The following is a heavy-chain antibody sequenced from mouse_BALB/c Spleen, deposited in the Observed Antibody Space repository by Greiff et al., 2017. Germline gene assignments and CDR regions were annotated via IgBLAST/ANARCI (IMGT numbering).Heavy chain of an antibody. V-gene: IGHV3-6*02. Sequence: EVKLVESGPGLVKPSQSLSLTCSVTGYSITSGYYWNWIRQFPGNKLEWMGYISYDGSNNYNPSLKNRISITRDTSKNQFFLKLNSVTTEDTATYYCASDYGSSYGAMDYWGQGTSVTVSS. CDR2: ISYDGSN. CDR1: GYSITSGYY. CDR3: ASDYGSSYGAMDY. D-gene: IGHD1-1*01. J-gene: IGHJ4*01.